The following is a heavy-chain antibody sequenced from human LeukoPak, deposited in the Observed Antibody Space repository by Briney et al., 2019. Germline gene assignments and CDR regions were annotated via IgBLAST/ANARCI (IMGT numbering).Heavy chain of an antibody. V-gene: IGHV4-30-4*01. Sequence: SQTLSLTCTVSGGSISSGDYYWSWIRQPPGKGLEWIADMYYSGSTYYNPSLKSRVTMSADTSKNQLSLKLSSVTAADTAVYYCARPYYYDSRIDPWGQGILVTVSS. CDR3: ARPYYYDSRIDP. D-gene: IGHD3-22*01. CDR1: GGSISSGDYY. J-gene: IGHJ5*02. CDR2: MYYSGST.